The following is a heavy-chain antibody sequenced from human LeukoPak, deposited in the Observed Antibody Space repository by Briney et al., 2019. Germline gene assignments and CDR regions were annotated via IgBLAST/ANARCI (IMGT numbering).Heavy chain of an antibody. V-gene: IGHV1-2*06. CDR3: ARAFTIFGYMDV. D-gene: IGHD3-3*01. J-gene: IGHJ6*02. CDR1: GYTFTTYG. CDR2: INPNSGGT. Sequence: ASVKVSCKASGYTFTTYGMNWVRQVPGQGLEWMGRINPNSGGTNYAQKFQGRVTMTRDTSISTAYMELSRLRSDDTAVYYCARAFTIFGYMDVWGQGTTVTVSS.